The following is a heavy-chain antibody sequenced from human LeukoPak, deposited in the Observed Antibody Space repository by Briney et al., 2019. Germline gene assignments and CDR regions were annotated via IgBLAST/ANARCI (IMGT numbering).Heavy chain of an antibody. V-gene: IGHV3-7*01. Sequence: PGGSLRLSCAISGFTFSSYWMSWVRQAPGKGLEWVANIKQDGSEKYYVDSVEGRFTISRDNAKNSLYLQMNSLRAEDTAVYYCATRITMIRGVSDYWGQGTLVTVSS. CDR3: ATRITMIRGVSDY. CDR2: IKQDGSEK. CDR1: GFTFSSYW. D-gene: IGHD3-10*01. J-gene: IGHJ4*02.